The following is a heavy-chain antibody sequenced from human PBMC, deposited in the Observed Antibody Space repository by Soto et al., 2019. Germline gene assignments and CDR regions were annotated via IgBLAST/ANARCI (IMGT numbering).Heavy chain of an antibody. CDR3: ARWGMTTVTPERFVDY. J-gene: IGHJ4*02. V-gene: IGHV3-21*01. CDR1: GFTFSSYS. CDR2: ISSSSSYI. D-gene: IGHD4-17*01. Sequence: PGGSLRLSCAASGFTFSSYSMNWVRQAPGKGLEWVSSISSSSSYIYYADSVKGRFTISRDNAKNSLYLQMNSLRAEDTAVYYCARWGMTTVTPERFVDYWGQGTLVTVSS.